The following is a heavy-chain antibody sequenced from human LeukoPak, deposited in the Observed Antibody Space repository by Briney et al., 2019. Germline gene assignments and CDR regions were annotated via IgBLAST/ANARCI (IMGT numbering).Heavy chain of an antibody. V-gene: IGHV1-69*13. CDR2: IIPIFGTA. CDR1: GGTFSSYA. CDR3: ARDAPSDFKHDYGDYRKSTYYYYYGMDV. Sequence: EASVKVSCKASGGTFSSYAISWVRQAPGQGLEWMGGIIPIFGTANYAQKFQGRVTITADESTSTAYMELSSLRSEDTAVYYCARDAPSDFKHDYGDYRKSTYYYYYGMDVWGQGTTVTVSS. D-gene: IGHD4-17*01. J-gene: IGHJ6*02.